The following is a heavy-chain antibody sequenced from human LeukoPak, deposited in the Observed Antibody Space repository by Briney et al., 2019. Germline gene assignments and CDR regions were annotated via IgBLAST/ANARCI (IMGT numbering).Heavy chain of an antibody. CDR2: IYYSGST. CDR1: GGSISSSSYY. D-gene: IGHD6-19*01. Sequence: SETLSLTCTVSGGSISSSSYYWGWLRQPSGEGLEWIGSIYYSGSTYYNPSLKSRVTISANTSKNQFSLKLSSVTAADTAVYYCAKGPAVAGTDYWGQGTLVTVSS. V-gene: IGHV4-39*07. CDR3: AKGPAVAGTDY. J-gene: IGHJ4*02.